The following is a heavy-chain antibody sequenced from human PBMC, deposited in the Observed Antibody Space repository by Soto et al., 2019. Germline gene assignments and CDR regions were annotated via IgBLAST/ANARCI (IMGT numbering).Heavy chain of an antibody. CDR2: VYYGGAICYSGNI. CDR1: ADSISSSNSH. CDR3: VRSDRINMQTYSPEGFHI. J-gene: IGHJ3*02. D-gene: IGHD3-3*02. Sequence: SETLCLTCTVSADSISSSNSHCGWTCQPPGTGLQYIGSVYYGGAICYSGNIYDNTSLKSRVTISVDTSRTQFSLRLSSVTDADTGVYYCVRSDRINMQTYSPEGFHILGQGTMVTVSS. V-gene: IGHV4-39*01.